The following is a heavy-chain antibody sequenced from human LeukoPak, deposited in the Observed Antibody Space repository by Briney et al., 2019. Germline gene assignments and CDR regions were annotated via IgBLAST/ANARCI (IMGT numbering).Heavy chain of an antibody. CDR3: ARVPIAAAGTDYYYGMDV. Sequence: GASVKVSCKASGYTFTSYDINWVRQATGQGLEWMGWMNPNSGNTGYAQKFQGRVTMTRNTSIGTAYMELSSLRSEDTAVYYCARVPIAAAGTDYYYGMDVWGQGTTVTVSS. CDR2: MNPNSGNT. V-gene: IGHV1-8*01. CDR1: GYTFTSYD. D-gene: IGHD6-13*01. J-gene: IGHJ6*02.